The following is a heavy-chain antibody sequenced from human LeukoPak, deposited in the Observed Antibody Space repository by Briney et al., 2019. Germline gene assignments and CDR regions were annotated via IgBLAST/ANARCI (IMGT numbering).Heavy chain of an antibody. V-gene: IGHV3-23*01. J-gene: IGHJ4*02. CDR2: ISGSGGST. CDR3: AKDMSAYCGGDCYYDY. Sequence: PGGSLRLSCAASGFTFSSYAMSWVRQAPGKGLEWVSAISGSGGSTYYADSVKGGFTVPRDNSKNPLYLQMNSLRAEDTAVYYCAKDMSAYCGGDCYYDYWGQGTLVTVSS. CDR1: GFTFSSYA. D-gene: IGHD2-21*02.